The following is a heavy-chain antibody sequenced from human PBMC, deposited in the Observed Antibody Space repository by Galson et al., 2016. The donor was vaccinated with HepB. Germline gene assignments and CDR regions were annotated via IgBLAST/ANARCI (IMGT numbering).Heavy chain of an antibody. J-gene: IGHJ4*01. Sequence: SETLSLTCVVSGDSVSSPYWWTWVRQTPGRGLEWIGEVFHVGTTKYNPSFESRVSLSIDKSRNQFDLTLTSVTAADTAVYFCVHGYSSDRDHFDSWGHGTLVTVSS. CDR2: VFHVGTT. CDR3: VHGYSSDRDHFDS. V-gene: IGHV4/OR15-8*02. D-gene: IGHD6-19*01. CDR1: GDSVSSPYW.